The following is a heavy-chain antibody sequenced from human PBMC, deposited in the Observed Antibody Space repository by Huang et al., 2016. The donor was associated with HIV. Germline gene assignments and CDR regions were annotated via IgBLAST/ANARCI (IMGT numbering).Heavy chain of an antibody. CDR1: GGSCSGYN. D-gene: IGHD6-13*01. CDR2: INHSGNT. CDR3: ARGTAAAHSDY. Sequence: QVQLQQWGAGLLKPSETLSLTCAVYGGSCSGYNWSWIRQSPGKGLAWIGEINHSGNTNYNPSLKSRVTISVDTSKNQGSLRLSSVTAADTAVYDCARGTAAAHSDYWGQGTLVTVYS. J-gene: IGHJ4*02. V-gene: IGHV4-34*01.